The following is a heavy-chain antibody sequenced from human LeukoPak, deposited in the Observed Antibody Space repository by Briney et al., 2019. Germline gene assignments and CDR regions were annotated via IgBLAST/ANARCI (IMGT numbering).Heavy chain of an antibody. CDR2: IGDSGGST. D-gene: IGHD6-6*01. CDR1: GFTLSNHA. CDR3: AKGGASSPYTYIDV. J-gene: IGHJ6*04. V-gene: IGHV3-23*01. Sequence: GGSLRLSCAASGFTLSNHAMSWVRRAPGKGLERVSVIGDSGGSTYYADSVKGRFTISRDNSKNTLYLQMNSLRADDTAVYHCAKGGASSPYTYIDVWGKGTTVIVSS.